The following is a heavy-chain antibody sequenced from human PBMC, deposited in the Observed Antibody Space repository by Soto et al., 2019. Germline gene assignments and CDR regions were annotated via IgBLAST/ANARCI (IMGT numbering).Heavy chain of an antibody. V-gene: IGHV1-69*02. CDR3: ASWSPSREFDY. Sequence: ASVKVSCKASGGTFSSYTISWVRQAPGQGLEWMGRIIPILGIANYAQKFQGRVTITADKSTSTAYMELSSLRSEDTAVYYCASWSPSREFDYWGQGTLVTVSS. D-gene: IGHD3-3*01. CDR1: GGTFSSYT. J-gene: IGHJ4*02. CDR2: IIPILGIA.